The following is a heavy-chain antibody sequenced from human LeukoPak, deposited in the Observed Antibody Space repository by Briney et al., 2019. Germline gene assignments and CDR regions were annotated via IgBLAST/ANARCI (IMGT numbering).Heavy chain of an antibody. CDR3: ARDYYGSGSYKSPSWYYGMDV. Sequence: SVKVSCKASGYTVTSYGISCVSQAPGQGREGMGWVSSYNGNTNYAQKLQGRVSMTTDTSTSTGYMELRSLRSDDTAVYYCARDYYGSGSYKSPSWYYGMDVWGQGTTVTVSS. D-gene: IGHD3-10*01. CDR2: VSSYNGNT. J-gene: IGHJ6*02. CDR1: GYTVTSYG. V-gene: IGHV1-18*01.